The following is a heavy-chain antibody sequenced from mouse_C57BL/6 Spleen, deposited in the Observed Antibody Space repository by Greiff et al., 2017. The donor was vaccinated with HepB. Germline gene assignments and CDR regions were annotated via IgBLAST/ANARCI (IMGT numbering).Heavy chain of an antibody. CDR1: GYTFTDYN. Sequence: VQLQQSGPELVKPGASVKIPCKASGYTFTDYNMDWVKQSHGKSLEWIGDINPNNGGTIYNQKFKGKATLTVDKSSSTAYMELRSLTSEDTAVYYCARGAYDGFAYWGQGTLVTVSA. CDR2: INPNNGGT. V-gene: IGHV1-18*01. J-gene: IGHJ3*01. CDR3: ARGAYDGFAY. D-gene: IGHD2-12*01.